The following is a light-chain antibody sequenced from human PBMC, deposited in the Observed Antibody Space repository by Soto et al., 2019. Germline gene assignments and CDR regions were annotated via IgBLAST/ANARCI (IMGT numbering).Light chain of an antibody. CDR2: GAS. V-gene: IGKV3-20*01. CDR3: QQYGSSLRT. CDR1: QSVYSNY. J-gene: IGKJ2*01. Sequence: EIVLTQSPGTLSLSPGERATLSCRASQSVYSNYLAWYQQKPGQAPKLLIYGASSRATGIPDRFSGSGSGTDFTLTISRLEPEDFAEYFCQQYGSSLRTFGQGTNLEIK.